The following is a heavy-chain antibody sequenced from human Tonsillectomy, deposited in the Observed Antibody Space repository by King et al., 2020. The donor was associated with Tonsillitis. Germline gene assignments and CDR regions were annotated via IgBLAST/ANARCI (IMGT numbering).Heavy chain of an antibody. J-gene: IGHJ1*01. CDR2: IYPGDSDT. Sequence: VQLVESGAEVKKPGESLKISCKGSGYSFTSYWIGWVRQMPGKGLEWMGIIYPGDSDTRYSPSFQGQVTISVDKSISTAYLQWSSLTAPDSGMYYCAGSVAGVEYFQHWGQGTLVTVSS. CDR1: GYSFTSYW. V-gene: IGHV5-51*01. D-gene: IGHD6-19*01. CDR3: AGSVAGVEYFQH.